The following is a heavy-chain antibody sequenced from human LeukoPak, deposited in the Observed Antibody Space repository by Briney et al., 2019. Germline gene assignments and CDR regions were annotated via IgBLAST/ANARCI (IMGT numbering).Heavy chain of an antibody. CDR2: ISGGGGST. CDR1: GFTFSSYA. J-gene: IGHJ4*02. CDR3: ASGPPFLKYFEY. D-gene: IGHD3-3*01. V-gene: IGHV3-23*01. Sequence: GGSLRLSCAASGFTFSSYAMSWVRQSPGKGLEWVSAISGGGGSTYYAEFVKGRFTISRDDSKNTLYLQMNSLRAEDTAVYYCASGPPFLKYFEYWGQGTLVTVSS.